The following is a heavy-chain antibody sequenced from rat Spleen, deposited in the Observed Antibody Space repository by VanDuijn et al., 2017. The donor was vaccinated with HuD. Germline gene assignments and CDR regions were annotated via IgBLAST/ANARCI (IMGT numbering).Heavy chain of an antibody. CDR2: ISYDGSST. Sequence: VQLKESGPGLVQPSQTLSLTCTVSGFSLSSYGVFWVRQPPGKGLEWVATISYDGSSTYYRDSVRARFTISRDNAKSTLYLQMNSLRSEDTATYYCTRAMYTTDYYYAKGYYVMDAWGQGASVTVSS. CDR1: GFSLSSYG. V-gene: IGHV5-29*01. J-gene: IGHJ4*01. CDR3: TRAMYTTDYYYAKGYYVMDA. D-gene: IGHD1-6*01.